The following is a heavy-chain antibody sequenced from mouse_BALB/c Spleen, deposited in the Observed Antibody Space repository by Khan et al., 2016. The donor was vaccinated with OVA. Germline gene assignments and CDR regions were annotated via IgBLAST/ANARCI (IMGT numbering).Heavy chain of an antibody. J-gene: IGHJ3*01. CDR3: TREGVDGSSFVY. CDR2: IYPSDSYT. CDR1: GYTFTNYW. V-gene: IGHV1-69*02. D-gene: IGHD2-3*01. Sequence: QVQLQQSGTELVRPGASVKLSCKASGYTFTNYWINWVRQRPGQGLEWIGNIYPSDSYTNYNQKFKDKATLTVDKSTSTAYMQLSSPTSEDSAVYYCTREGVDGSSFVYWGQGTLVTVSA.